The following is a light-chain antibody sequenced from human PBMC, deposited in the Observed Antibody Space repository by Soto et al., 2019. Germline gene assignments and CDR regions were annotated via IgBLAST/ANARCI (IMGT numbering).Light chain of an antibody. CDR2: EVT. CDR1: SSDVGGYNY. J-gene: IGLJ1*01. CDR3: SSYAGSNIHYV. Sequence: QSVLTQPPSASGSPGQSGTISCTGTSSDVGGYNYVSWYQLHPGKAPKLMIYEVTKRPSGVPDRFSGSKSGNTASLTVSGLRAEDEADYYCSSYAGSNIHYVFGAGTKVTVL. V-gene: IGLV2-8*01.